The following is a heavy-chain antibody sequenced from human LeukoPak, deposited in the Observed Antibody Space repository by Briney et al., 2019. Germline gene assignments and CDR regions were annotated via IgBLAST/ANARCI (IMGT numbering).Heavy chain of an antibody. J-gene: IGHJ4*02. CDR1: GGSISSGDYY. CDR3: ARVAAAAGNPPFDY. CDR2: IYYSGST. Sequence: SQTLSLTLTVSGGSISSGDYYWSWIRQPPGKGLEWMGYIYYSGSTYYNPSLKSRVTISVDTSKNQFSLKLSSVTAADTAVYYCARVAAAAGNPPFDYWGQGTLVTVSS. V-gene: IGHV4-30-4*08. D-gene: IGHD6-13*01.